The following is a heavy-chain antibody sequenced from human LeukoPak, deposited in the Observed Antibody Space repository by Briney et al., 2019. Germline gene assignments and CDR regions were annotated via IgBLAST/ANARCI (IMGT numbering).Heavy chain of an antibody. J-gene: IGHJ4*02. CDR3: ARDYMSYSSSWGYYFDC. V-gene: IGHV1-46*01. CDR2: INPSGGST. D-gene: IGHD6-13*01. CDR1: GYTFTSYY. Sequence: ASVKVSCKASGYTFTSYYMHWVRQAPGQGLEWMGIINPSGGSTSYAQKFQGRVTMTRDTSTSTVYMELSSLRSEDTAVYYCARDYMSYSSSWGYYFDCWGQGTLVTVSS.